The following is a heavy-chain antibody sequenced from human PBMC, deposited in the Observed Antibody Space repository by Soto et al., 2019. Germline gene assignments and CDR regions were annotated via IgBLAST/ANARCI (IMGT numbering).Heavy chain of an antibody. V-gene: IGHV3-23*01. CDR2: ISGGGGST. Sequence: GSLRLSCAASGFPFSSYAMSWVRQAPGKGLEWVAAISGGGGSTYYADSVKGRFTISRDNSKNTLYLQMNSLRAEDTAVYYCAKDAGGWSRTYFDYWGQGTLVTVSS. CDR3: AKDAGGWSRTYFDY. D-gene: IGHD6-19*01. J-gene: IGHJ4*02. CDR1: GFPFSSYA.